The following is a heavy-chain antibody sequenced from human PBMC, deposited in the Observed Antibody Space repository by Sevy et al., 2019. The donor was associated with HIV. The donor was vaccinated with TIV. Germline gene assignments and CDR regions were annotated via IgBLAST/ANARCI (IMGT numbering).Heavy chain of an antibody. CDR3: AKVNLYSSPVPLYYFDY. D-gene: IGHD6-13*01. J-gene: IGHJ4*02. CDR2: ISGSGGST. Sequence: GGSLRLSCAASGFTFSSYAMSWVRQAPGKGLEWVSAISGSGGSTYYADSVKGRFTISMDNSKNRLYLQMNSLRAEDTAVYYCAKVNLYSSPVPLYYFDYWGQGTLVTVSS. V-gene: IGHV3-23*01. CDR1: GFTFSSYA.